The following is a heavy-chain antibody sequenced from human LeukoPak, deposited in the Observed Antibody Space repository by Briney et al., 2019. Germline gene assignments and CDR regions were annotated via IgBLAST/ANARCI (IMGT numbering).Heavy chain of an antibody. CDR1: GFTFSSYS. V-gene: IGHV3-21*01. Sequence: GGSLRLSCAASGFTFSSYSMNWVRQAPGKGLEWVSSISSSSSYIYYADSVKGRFTISRDNAKNSLYLQMNSLRAEDTAVYYCARQIISTVGDDYWGQGTLVTVSS. D-gene: IGHD3-10*01. CDR2: ISSSSSYI. CDR3: ARQIISTVGDDY. J-gene: IGHJ4*02.